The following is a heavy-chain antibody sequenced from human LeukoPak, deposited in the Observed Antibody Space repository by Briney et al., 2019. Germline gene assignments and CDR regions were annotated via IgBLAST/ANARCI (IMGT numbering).Heavy chain of an antibody. J-gene: IGHJ4*02. CDR3: ARTTTVTDLLLDY. CDR2: INPSIGST. CDR1: GYTFTSSY. D-gene: IGHD4-17*01. V-gene: IGHV1-46*01. Sequence: GASVKVSCKASGYTFTSSYIHWVRQAPGQGLEWMGIINPSIGSTNYAQKFQGRVTITADESTSTAYMELSSLRSEDTAVYYCARTTTVTDLLLDYWGQGTLVTVSS.